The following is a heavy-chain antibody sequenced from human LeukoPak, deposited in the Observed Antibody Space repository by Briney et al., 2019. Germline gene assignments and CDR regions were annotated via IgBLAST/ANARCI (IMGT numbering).Heavy chain of an antibody. CDR3: ARDLSATARAYDY. CDR2: IAISDTYI. J-gene: IGHJ4*02. V-gene: IGHV3-21*01. CDR1: GFILSDYN. Sequence: GGSLRLSCAASGFILSDYNMNWVRQAPGNGLEWVSFIAISDTYITYADSVKGRFTISRDNAKNSLYLQMNSLRAEETAVYYCARDLSATARAYDYWGQGILVTVSS. D-gene: IGHD1-26*01.